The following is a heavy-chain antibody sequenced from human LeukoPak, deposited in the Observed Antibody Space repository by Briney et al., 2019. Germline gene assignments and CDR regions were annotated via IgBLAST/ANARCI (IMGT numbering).Heavy chain of an antibody. D-gene: IGHD1-14*01. Sequence: ASVKVSCKASGYTFTGYYMHWVRQAPGQGLEWMGWINPNSGGTNYAQKFQGRVTMTRDTSTSTAYMELSRLRSDDTAVYYCAKSKPTYYYYMDVWGKGTTVTVSS. CDR2: INPNSGGT. V-gene: IGHV1-2*02. CDR3: AKSKPTYYYYMDV. J-gene: IGHJ6*03. CDR1: GYTFTGYY.